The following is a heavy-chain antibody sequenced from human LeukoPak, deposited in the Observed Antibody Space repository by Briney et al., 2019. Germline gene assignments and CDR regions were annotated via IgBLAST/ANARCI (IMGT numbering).Heavy chain of an antibody. V-gene: IGHV3-7*03. D-gene: IGHD6-19*01. CDR2: IKHDESEK. CDR1: GFSFSAYS. Sequence: PGGSLRLSCAASGFSFSAYSMSWVRQAPGKGLEWLANIKHDESEKQYVDSAKGRFTISRDNAKNSLFLVMNSLRAEDTAVYYCAKDVRSSGWYKDSWGQGTLVTVSS. J-gene: IGHJ4*02. CDR3: AKDVRSSGWYKDS.